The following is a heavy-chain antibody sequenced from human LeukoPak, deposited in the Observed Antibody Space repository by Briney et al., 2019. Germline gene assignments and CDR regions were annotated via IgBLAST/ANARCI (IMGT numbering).Heavy chain of an antibody. CDR3: ARVGDHFHWNLDL. V-gene: IGHV3-21*04. CDR1: GFTFSSYS. Sequence: GGSLRLSCAASGFTFSSYSMNWVRQAPGKGLEWVSSISSSSSYIYYADSVKGRFTISRDTSKNTVSLQMNSLRAEDTAVYFCARVGDHFHWNLDLWGRGTLVTVSS. CDR2: ISSSSSYI. J-gene: IGHJ2*01. D-gene: IGHD3-3*02.